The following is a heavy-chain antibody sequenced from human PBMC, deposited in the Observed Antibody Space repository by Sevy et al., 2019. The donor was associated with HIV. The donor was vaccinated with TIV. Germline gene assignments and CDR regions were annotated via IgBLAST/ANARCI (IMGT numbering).Heavy chain of an antibody. V-gene: IGHV4-34*01. D-gene: IGHD3-10*01. J-gene: IGHJ4*02. CDR2: INHSGST. CDR3: ARAWGLLWFGELRSYYFDY. CDR1: GGSFSGYY. Sequence: SETLSLTCAVYGGSFSGYYWSWIRQPPGKGLEWIGEINHSGSTNYNPSLKSRVTISVDTSKNQFSLKLSSVTAADTAVYYCARAWGLLWFGELRSYYFDYWGQGTLVTVSS.